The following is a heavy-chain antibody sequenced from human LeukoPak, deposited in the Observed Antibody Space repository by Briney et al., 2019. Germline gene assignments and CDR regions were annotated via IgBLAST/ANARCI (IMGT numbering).Heavy chain of an antibody. J-gene: IGHJ4*02. Sequence: GGSLRLSCAASGFTFSSYWMNWVRQAPGKGLEWLSYVSSRSRTKFYADSVKGRFTISRDNARNSLYLQMNSLRAEDTAVYYCARRPDGVPEVWGQGTLVTVSS. CDR3: ARRPDGVPEV. V-gene: IGHV3-48*04. CDR2: VSSRSRTK. D-gene: IGHD2-8*01. CDR1: GFTFSSYW.